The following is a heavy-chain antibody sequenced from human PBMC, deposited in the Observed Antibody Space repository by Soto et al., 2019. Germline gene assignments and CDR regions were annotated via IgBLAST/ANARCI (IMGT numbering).Heavy chain of an antibody. CDR1: GGSFSGYY. D-gene: IGHD2-21*02. V-gene: IGHV4-34*01. Sequence: QVQLQQWGAGLLKPSETLSLTCAVYGGSFSGYYWSWIRQPPGKGLEWIGEINHSGSTNYNPSLKSRVTISVDTSKDQFSLRLSSVTAADTAVYYCARYLRGDRPGVWFDPWGQGTLVTVSS. CDR2: INHSGST. CDR3: ARYLRGDRPGVWFDP. J-gene: IGHJ5*02.